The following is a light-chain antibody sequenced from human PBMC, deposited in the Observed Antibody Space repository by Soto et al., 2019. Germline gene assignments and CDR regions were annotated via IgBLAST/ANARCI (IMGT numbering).Light chain of an antibody. CDR1: TSNIGAGYH. J-gene: IGLJ1*01. CDR2: DNT. Sequence: QSVLTQPPSVSGAPGRRVSISCTGSTSNIGAGYHVHWYQQFPGTAPKLLMYDNTNRPSGVPDRFSGSKSGTSASLAITGLQAEDEADYYCQSYDSSLSSDVFGTGTKLTVL. CDR3: QSYDSSLSSDV. V-gene: IGLV1-40*01.